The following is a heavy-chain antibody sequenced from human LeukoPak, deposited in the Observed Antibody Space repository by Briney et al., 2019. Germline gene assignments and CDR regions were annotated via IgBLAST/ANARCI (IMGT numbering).Heavy chain of an antibody. CDR1: GFTFSSYA. Sequence: SGGSLRLSCAASGFTFSSYAMSGVRQARGKWLEWVSAISGSGGSTYYADSVKGRFTISRDNSKNTLYLQMNSLRAEDTALYYCAKERGYSRYELFDYWGQGPLVTVSS. D-gene: IGHD5-12*01. J-gene: IGHJ4*02. CDR2: ISGSGGST. CDR3: AKERGYSRYELFDY. V-gene: IGHV3-23*01.